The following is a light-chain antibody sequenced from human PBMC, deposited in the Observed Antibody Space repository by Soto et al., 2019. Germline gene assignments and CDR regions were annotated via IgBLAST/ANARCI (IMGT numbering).Light chain of an antibody. CDR2: MAS. V-gene: IGKV1-5*03. CDR3: HQYNSYPYT. CDR1: QSINNW. Sequence: DIQMTQSPSTLSASVGDRVTITCRASQSINNWLAWYQQKPGKAPKVLIYMASSLDSGVPSRFSGSGSGTEFTLTISSLQPDDFATYYCHQYNSYPYTFGQGTKLEIK. J-gene: IGKJ2*01.